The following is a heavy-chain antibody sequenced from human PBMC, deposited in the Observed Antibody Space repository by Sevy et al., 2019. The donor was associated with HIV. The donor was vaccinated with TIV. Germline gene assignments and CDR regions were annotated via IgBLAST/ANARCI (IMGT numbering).Heavy chain of an antibody. V-gene: IGHV4-59*01. CDR3: ARDILGGGSYYAYYYAMDV. D-gene: IGHD1-26*01. CDR2: LYYSGSA. J-gene: IGHJ6*02. CDR1: GDSITTYY. Sequence: SETLSLTCTVSGDSITTYYWSWIRQPPGKGLEWIGYLYYSGSANYNPSLKSRVTMSVDTSKNRFSLKLSSVTAADTAVYYCARDILGGGSYYAYYYAMDVWGQGATVTVSS.